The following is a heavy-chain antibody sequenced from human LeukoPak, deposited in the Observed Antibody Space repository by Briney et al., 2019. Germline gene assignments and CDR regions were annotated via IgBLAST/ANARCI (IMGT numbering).Heavy chain of an antibody. CDR1: GGSISSSSYY. CDR3: ARGQDRSDYFDY. Sequence: SETLSLTCTVSGGSISSSSYYWGWIRQPPGKGLEWIGSIYYSGSTYYNPSLKSRVTISVDTSKNQFSLKLSSVTAADTAVYYCARGQDRSDYFDYWGQGTLVTVSS. J-gene: IGHJ4*02. CDR2: IYYSGST. D-gene: IGHD2-15*01. V-gene: IGHV4-39*01.